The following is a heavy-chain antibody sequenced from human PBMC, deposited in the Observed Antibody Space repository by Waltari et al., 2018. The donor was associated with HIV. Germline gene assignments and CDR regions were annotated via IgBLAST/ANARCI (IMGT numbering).Heavy chain of an antibody. CDR2: ISSTGDTK. D-gene: IGHD2-2*01. CDR3: ARDRMVVIPPASTWFDP. Sequence: EVRLVEFGGALVQPGGSLSVFCAASGYPFNSFGMIWVRQAPGKGLEWISFISSTGDTKQYADSVRGRFTISRDNAKNSLYLQMNSLRAEDTAIYYCARDRMVVIPPASTWFDPWGQGTLVTVSS. J-gene: IGHJ5*02. V-gene: IGHV3-48*03. CDR1: GYPFNSFG.